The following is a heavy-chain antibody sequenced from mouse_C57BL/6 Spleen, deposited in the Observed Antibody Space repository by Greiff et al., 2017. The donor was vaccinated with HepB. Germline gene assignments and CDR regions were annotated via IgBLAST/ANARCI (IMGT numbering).Heavy chain of an antibody. CDR2: INYDGSST. CDR1: GFTFSDYY. D-gene: IGHD2-1*01. Sequence: EVKLMESEGGLVQPGSSMKLSCTASGFTFSDYYMAWVRQVPEKGLEWVANINYDGSSTYYLDSLKSRFIISRDNAKNILYLQMSSLKSEDTATYYCARDRPPIYYGNYVYAMDYWGQGTSVTVSS. CDR3: ARDRPPIYYGNYVYAMDY. V-gene: IGHV5-16*01. J-gene: IGHJ4*01.